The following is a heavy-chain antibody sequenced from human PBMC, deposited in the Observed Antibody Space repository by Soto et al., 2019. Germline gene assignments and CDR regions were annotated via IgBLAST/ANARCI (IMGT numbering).Heavy chain of an antibody. J-gene: IGHJ4*02. V-gene: IGHV3-23*01. CDR1: GFTCSNYT. D-gene: IGHD3-9*01. Sequence: WGSLRLSCAASGFTCSNYTMNWVRQAPRKGLEWVSGINAPGSPTYYAASVKGRFTVSRDNSKKMLFLQMNSLRDEDTAVYYCAKDRHPDGIWTFDSWGPGTLVTGSS. CDR2: INAPGSPT. CDR3: AKDRHPDGIWTFDS.